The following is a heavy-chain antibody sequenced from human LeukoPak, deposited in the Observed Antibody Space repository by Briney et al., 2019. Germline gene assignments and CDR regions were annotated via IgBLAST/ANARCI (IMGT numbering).Heavy chain of an antibody. CDR2: ISYDGSNK. CDR1: GFTFSSYG. J-gene: IGHJ6*02. CDR3: AKAHSTSYSLYNYYYGMDV. D-gene: IGHD2-2*01. Sequence: GRSLRLSCAASGFTFSSYGMHWVRQAPGKGLEWVAVISYDGSNKYYADSVKGRFTISRDNSKNTLYLQMNSLRAEDTAVYYCAKAHSTSYSLYNYYYGMDVWGQGTTVTVSS. V-gene: IGHV3-30*18.